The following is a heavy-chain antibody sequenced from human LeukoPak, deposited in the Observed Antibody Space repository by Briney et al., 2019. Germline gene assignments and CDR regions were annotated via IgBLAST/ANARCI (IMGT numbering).Heavy chain of an antibody. J-gene: IGHJ3*01. Sequence: GGYLRLYCAASGFTFSNAWMSWVRQTPGKGLEWVANIRFDGSEKYYVDSVKGRFTMSRDNAKNSLYLQMNSLRAEDTAVYYCARDQGWRAFDVWGQGTMVTVSS. CDR3: ARDQGWRAFDV. V-gene: IGHV3-7*01. CDR1: GFTFSNAW. CDR2: IRFDGSEK. D-gene: IGHD6-19*01.